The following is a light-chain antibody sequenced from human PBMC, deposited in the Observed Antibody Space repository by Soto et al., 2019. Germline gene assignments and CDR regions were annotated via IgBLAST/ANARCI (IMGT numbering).Light chain of an antibody. Sequence: QSVLTQPPSVSGAPGQGVTISCTGSSSNIGAHYDVHWYQQLPGTAPKLLIYANINRPSGVPDRFSGSKSGTSASLAITGLQAEDEADYYCQSYDSSLSDVFGTGTKLTVL. CDR2: ANI. J-gene: IGLJ1*01. CDR3: QSYDSSLSDV. CDR1: SSNIGAHYD. V-gene: IGLV1-40*01.